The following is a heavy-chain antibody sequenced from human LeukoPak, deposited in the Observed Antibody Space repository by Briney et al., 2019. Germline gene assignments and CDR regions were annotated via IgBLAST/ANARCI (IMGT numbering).Heavy chain of an antibody. CDR2: INPNSGGT. CDR3: ARRTTIFGVVIPFDY. CDR1: GYTFTGYY. Sequence: ASVKVSCKASGYTFTGYYMHWVRQAPGQGLECMGWINPNSGGTNYAQKFQGRVTMTRDTSISTAYMELSRLRSDDTAVYYCARRTTIFGVVIPFDYWGQETLVTVSS. D-gene: IGHD3-3*01. J-gene: IGHJ4*02. V-gene: IGHV1-2*02.